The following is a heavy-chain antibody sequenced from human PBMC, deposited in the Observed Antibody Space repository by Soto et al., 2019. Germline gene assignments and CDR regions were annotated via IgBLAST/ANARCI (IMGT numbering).Heavy chain of an antibody. V-gene: IGHV3-74*01. CDR2: ISVDGVTT. D-gene: IGHD3-9*01. J-gene: IGHJ4*02. CDR1: GFPFSSYW. Sequence: EVQLVESGGDLVQRGGSLRLSCAASGFPFSSYWMHWVRHTPGTGLDWVARISVDGVTTYYADSVTGRFTVSRDNAKNTLSLQISGLRAEDTAVYYCAREYYGLLTGYYTDYWGQGTLVSVSS. CDR3: AREYYGLLTGYYTDY.